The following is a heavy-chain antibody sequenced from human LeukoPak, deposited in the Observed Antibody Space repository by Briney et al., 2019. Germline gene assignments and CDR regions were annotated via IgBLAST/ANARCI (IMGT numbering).Heavy chain of an antibody. D-gene: IGHD3-22*01. V-gene: IGHV4-39*01. CDR3: ARLYYYDSSGYSDAFDI. J-gene: IGHJ3*02. CDR1: GGSVSSSSYY. Sequence: KASETLSLTCTVSGGSVSSSSYYWGWIRQPPGKGLEWIGSIYYSGSTYYNPSLKSRVTISVDTSKNQFSLKLSSVTAADTAVYYCARLYYYDSSGYSDAFDIWGQGTMVTVSS. CDR2: IYYSGST.